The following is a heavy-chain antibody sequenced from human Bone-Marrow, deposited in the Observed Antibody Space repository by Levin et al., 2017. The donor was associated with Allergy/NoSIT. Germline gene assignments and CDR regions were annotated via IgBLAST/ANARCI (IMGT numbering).Heavy chain of an antibody. CDR1: GDSISSNSYS. D-gene: IGHD2-21*02. J-gene: IGHJ4*02. V-gene: IGHV4-39*01. CDR3: ARLAFCGEHCYLFFDS. CDR2: IDYSRTT. Sequence: KSSETLSLTCSVSGDSISSNSYSWAWVRQPPGKGLEWIGTIDYSRTTHYNPSLKSRVFMTVDRSKSQFSVSLTSVTAADTAVYFCARLAFCGEHCYLFFDSWGQGILATVSS.